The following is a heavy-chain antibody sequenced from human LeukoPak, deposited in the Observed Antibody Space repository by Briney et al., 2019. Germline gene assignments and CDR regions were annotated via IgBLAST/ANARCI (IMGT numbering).Heavy chain of an antibody. CDR3: ARMYYYDSSGYYRLYYFDY. CDR2: IYHSGST. V-gene: IGHV4-39*07. D-gene: IGHD3-22*01. J-gene: IGHJ4*02. CDR1: GGSISSSSYY. Sequence: SETLSLTCTVSGGSISSSSYYWGWIRQPPGKGLEWIGSIYHSGSTYYNPSLKSRVTISVDTSKNQFSLKLSSVTAADTAVYYCARMYYYDSSGYYRLYYFDYWGQGTLVTVSS.